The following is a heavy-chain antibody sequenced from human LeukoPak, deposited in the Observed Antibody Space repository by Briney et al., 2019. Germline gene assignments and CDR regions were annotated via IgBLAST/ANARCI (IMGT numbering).Heavy chain of an antibody. Sequence: SETLSLTCTVSGGSISSYYWSWIRQPAGKGLEWIGRIHTSGSTNYNPSLKSRVTMSVDTSKNQFSLKLSSVTAADTAVYYCARTDGALRGGWFDPWGQGTLVTVSS. CDR1: GGSISSYY. V-gene: IGHV4-4*07. CDR2: IHTSGST. CDR3: ARTDGALRGGWFDP. D-gene: IGHD4-17*01. J-gene: IGHJ5*02.